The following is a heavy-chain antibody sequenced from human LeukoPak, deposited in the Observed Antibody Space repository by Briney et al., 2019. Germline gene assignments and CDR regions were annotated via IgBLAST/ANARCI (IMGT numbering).Heavy chain of an antibody. D-gene: IGHD5-12*01. CDR3: ARGLTSGIVATIPFDY. Sequence: SETLSLTCTVSGGSISSSSYYWGWIRQPPGKGLEWIGSIYYSGSTYYNPSLKSRVTISVDTSKNQFSLKLSSVTAADTAVYYCARGLTSGIVATIPFDYWGQGTLVTVSS. CDR2: IYYSGST. V-gene: IGHV4-39*07. CDR1: GGSISSSSYY. J-gene: IGHJ4*02.